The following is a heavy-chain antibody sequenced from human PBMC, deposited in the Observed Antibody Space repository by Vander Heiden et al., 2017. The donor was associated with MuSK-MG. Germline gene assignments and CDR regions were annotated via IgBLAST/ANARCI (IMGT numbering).Heavy chain of an antibody. Sequence: QVPLVESGGGVVQPGRSLRLSGAASGSTFNNYAMHWMRQAPGKGLEWVAVISYDGSNKYYADSVKGRFTISRDNSKNTLYLQMNSLRAEDTAVYYCARSPAAAGPFDYWGQGTLVTVSS. CDR2: ISYDGSNK. V-gene: IGHV3-30*14. CDR1: GSTFNNYA. CDR3: ARSPAAAGPFDY. D-gene: IGHD6-13*01. J-gene: IGHJ4*02.